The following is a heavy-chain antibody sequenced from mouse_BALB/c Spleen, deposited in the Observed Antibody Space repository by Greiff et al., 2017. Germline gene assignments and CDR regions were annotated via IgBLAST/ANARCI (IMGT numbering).Heavy chain of an antibody. D-gene: IGHD1-1*01. Sequence: EVKLLESGGGLVQPGGSRKLSCAASGFTFSSFGMHWVRQAPEKGLEWVAYISSGSSTIYYADTVKGRFTISRDNPKNTLFLQMTSLRSEDTAMYYCARSPGSTFDYWGQGTTLTVSS. CDR1: GFTFSSFG. CDR2: ISSGSSTI. J-gene: IGHJ2*01. V-gene: IGHV5-17*02. CDR3: ARSPGSTFDY.